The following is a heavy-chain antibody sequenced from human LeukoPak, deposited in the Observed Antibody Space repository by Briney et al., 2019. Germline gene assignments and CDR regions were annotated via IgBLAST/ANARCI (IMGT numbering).Heavy chain of an antibody. CDR2: INPNSGGT. Sequence: ASVKVSCKASGYTFTGYYMHWVRQAPGQGLEWMGWINPNSGGTNYAQKFQGRVTMTRDTSISTAYMELSRLRSDGTAVYYCARDVTGSSSWYSSWGQGTLVTVSS. CDR1: GYTFTGYY. D-gene: IGHD6-13*01. CDR3: ARDVTGSSSWYSS. J-gene: IGHJ4*02. V-gene: IGHV1-2*02.